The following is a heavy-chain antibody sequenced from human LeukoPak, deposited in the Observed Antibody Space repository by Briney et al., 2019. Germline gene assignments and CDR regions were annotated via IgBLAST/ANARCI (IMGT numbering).Heavy chain of an antibody. CDR3: AVVAGRFLPDY. D-gene: IGHD6-19*01. CDR2: TSFDESHK. V-gene: IGHV3-30-3*01. J-gene: IGHJ4*02. Sequence: GGSLRLSCAASGFTFSTSAMHWVRQAPGKGLEWVAFTSFDESHKFYADSVEGRFTISRDNSKNTLYLQMHNLRVDDTAMYYCAVVAGRFLPDYWGQGTLVTVSS. CDR1: GFTFSTSA.